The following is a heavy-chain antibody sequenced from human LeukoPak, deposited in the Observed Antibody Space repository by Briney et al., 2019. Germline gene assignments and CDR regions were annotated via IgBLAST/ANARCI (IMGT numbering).Heavy chain of an antibody. J-gene: IGHJ5*02. D-gene: IGHD2-2*01. CDR1: GYTFTSYD. CDR2: MNPNSGST. CDR3: ARGPPSCCSASCPNWFDP. Sequence: ASVKVSCKASGYTFTSYDINWVRQATGQGLEWMGCMNPNSGSTSYAQKFQGRVTMTRNTSISTAYMEMSSLRSEDTAVYYCARGPPSCCSASCPNWFDPWGQGTLVTVSS. V-gene: IGHV1-8*01.